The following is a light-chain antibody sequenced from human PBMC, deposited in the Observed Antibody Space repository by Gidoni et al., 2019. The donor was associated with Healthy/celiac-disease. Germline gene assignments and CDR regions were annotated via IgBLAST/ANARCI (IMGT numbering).Light chain of an antibody. J-gene: IGLJ3*02. Sequence: QSALTQPASVSGSPRQSITISCTGTSSDVGGYNSVSWYQQPPGKAPNLMIYEVSNRPSGVSNRFSGSKSGNTASLTISGLQAEDEADYYCSSYTSSSTLDWVFGGGTKLTVL. V-gene: IGLV2-14*01. CDR2: EVS. CDR3: SSYTSSSTLDWV. CDR1: SSDVGGYNS.